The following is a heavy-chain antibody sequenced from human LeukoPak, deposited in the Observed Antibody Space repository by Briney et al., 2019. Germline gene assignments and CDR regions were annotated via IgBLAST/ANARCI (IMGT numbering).Heavy chain of an antibody. CDR1: GFTFSSYG. CDR2: IWYDGSNK. V-gene: IGHV3-33*01. CDR3: ARDYVAYGDY. J-gene: IGHJ4*02. D-gene: IGHD4-17*01. Sequence: GGSLRLSCAASGFTFSSYGMHWVRQAPGKGLEWVAVIWYDGSNKYYADSVKGRFTISRDNSNNTLFLQMSSLRAEDTAMYYRARDYVAYGDYWGQGTLVTVSS.